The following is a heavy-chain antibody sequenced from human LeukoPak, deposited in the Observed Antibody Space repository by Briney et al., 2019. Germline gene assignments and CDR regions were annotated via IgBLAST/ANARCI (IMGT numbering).Heavy chain of an antibody. CDR2: INHSGST. CDR1: GGSFSGYY. Sequence: PSETLSLTCAVSGGSFSGYYWSWIRQPPGKGLEWIGEINHSGSTNYNPSLKSRVTISVDTSKNQFSLKLSSVTAADTAVYYCARACSSSSCGMDVWGQGTTVTVSS. D-gene: IGHD6-13*01. V-gene: IGHV4-34*01. CDR3: ARACSSSSCGMDV. J-gene: IGHJ6*02.